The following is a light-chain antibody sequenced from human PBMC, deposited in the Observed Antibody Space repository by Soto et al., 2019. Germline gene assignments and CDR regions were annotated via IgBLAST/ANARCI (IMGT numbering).Light chain of an antibody. CDR1: QSIAGY. CDR3: QQSFRAAWT. J-gene: IGKJ1*01. V-gene: IGKV1-39*01. CDR2: AAS. Sequence: DIQMTQSPSSLSASVGDRVTITCRASQSIAGYLNWYQHKPGKAPRLLMYAASTLQSGVPSRFSGSGSGTEFTLTINNLQPEEFATYYCQQSFRAAWTFGQGTKLEI.